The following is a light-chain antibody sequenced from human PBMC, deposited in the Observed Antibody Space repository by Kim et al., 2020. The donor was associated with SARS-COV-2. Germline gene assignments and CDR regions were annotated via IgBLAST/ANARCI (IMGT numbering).Light chain of an antibody. Sequence: QSALTQPPSASGSPGQSVTISCTGTSSDVGDYNYVSWYQQHPGKAPKLMIYEVSKRPSGVPDRFSGSKSGNTASLTVSGLQAEDEADYYCSSYAGKVFGTGTKVTVL. J-gene: IGLJ1*01. CDR2: EVS. CDR1: SSDVGDYNY. V-gene: IGLV2-8*01. CDR3: SSYAGKV.